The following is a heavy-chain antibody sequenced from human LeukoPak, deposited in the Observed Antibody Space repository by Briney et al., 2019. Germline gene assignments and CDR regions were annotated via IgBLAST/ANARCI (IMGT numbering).Heavy chain of an antibody. Sequence: GESLRLSCAVSGFTFSDSAMNWVRQAPGKGLEWVSCVNTDGRYIFYADSVKGRFTISRDDAKNSLYLQMNSLRAEDTALYYCARGDDFWGERNAFDIWGQGTMVTVSS. CDR1: GFTFSDSA. CDR2: VNTDGRYI. V-gene: IGHV3-21*01. CDR3: ARGDDFWGERNAFDI. D-gene: IGHD3-3*01. J-gene: IGHJ3*02.